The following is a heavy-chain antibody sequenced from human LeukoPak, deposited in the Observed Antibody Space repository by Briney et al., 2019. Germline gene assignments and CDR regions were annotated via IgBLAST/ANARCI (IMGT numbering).Heavy chain of an antibody. CDR3: ANRCSSTSCLIDY. Sequence: PGGSLRLSCAASGFTFSSYAMSWVRQAPGKGLEWVSAISGSGGSTYYADSVKGRFTISRDSSKNTLYLQMNSLRAEDTAVYYCANRCSSTSCLIDYWGQGTLVTVSS. J-gene: IGHJ4*02. CDR2: ISGSGGST. D-gene: IGHD2-2*01. CDR1: GFTFSSYA. V-gene: IGHV3-23*01.